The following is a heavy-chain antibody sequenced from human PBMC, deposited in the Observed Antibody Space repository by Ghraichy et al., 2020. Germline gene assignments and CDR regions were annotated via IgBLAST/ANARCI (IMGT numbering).Heavy chain of an antibody. J-gene: IGHJ3*02. D-gene: IGHD3/OR15-3a*01. CDR2: IYYSGST. V-gene: IGHV4-59*01. Sequence: SETLSLTCTVSGGSISSYYWSWIRQPPGKGLEWIGYIYYSGSTNYNPSLKSRVTISVDTSKNQFSLKLSSVTAADTAVYYCASSRGNRRTDDAFDIWGQGTMVTVSS. CDR3: ASSRGNRRTDDAFDI. CDR1: GGSISSYY.